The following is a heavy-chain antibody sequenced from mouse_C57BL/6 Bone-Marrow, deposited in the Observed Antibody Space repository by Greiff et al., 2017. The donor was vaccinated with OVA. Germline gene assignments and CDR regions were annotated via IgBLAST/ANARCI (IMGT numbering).Heavy chain of an antibody. CDR3: ARQRRRGPFDY. V-gene: IGHV3-6*01. Sequence: VQLQQSGPGLVKPSQSLSLTCSVTGYSITSGYYWYWIRQFPGNKLEWMGYISYDGSNNYNPSLKNRISITRDTSKNQFFLKLNSVTTEDTATYYCARQRRRGPFDYWGQGTTLTVSS. CDR2: ISYDGSN. D-gene: IGHD3-2*02. CDR1: GYSITSGYY. J-gene: IGHJ2*01.